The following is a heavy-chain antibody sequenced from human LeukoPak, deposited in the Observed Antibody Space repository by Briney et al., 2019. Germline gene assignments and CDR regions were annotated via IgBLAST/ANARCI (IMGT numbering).Heavy chain of an antibody. Sequence: PGGSLRLSCEASGFTFSNYWMTWVGQAPGKGLEWVTHIKEDGSKAYYIDSVKGRFTISRDNAKNSLYLQMNSLRAEDTAIYYCVRDGGYFRLEYWGQGILITVSS. D-gene: IGHD5-12*01. CDR3: VRDGGYFRLEY. CDR2: IKEDGSKA. CDR1: GFTFSNYW. V-gene: IGHV3-7*03. J-gene: IGHJ4*02.